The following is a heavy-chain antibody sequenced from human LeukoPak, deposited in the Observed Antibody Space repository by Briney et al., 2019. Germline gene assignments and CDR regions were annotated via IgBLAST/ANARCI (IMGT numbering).Heavy chain of an antibody. J-gene: IGHJ5*02. V-gene: IGHV4-61*02. Sequence: SETLSLTCTASGGSISSSDYFWSWIRQPAGTGLEWIGRINSRGSTNYNPSLKSRVTLSVDTSKNQFSLKLTSVTVADTAVYYCARYRLGWFDPWGQGTLVIVSS. CDR2: INSRGST. CDR3: ARYRLGWFDP. CDR1: GGSISSSDYF. D-gene: IGHD6-25*01.